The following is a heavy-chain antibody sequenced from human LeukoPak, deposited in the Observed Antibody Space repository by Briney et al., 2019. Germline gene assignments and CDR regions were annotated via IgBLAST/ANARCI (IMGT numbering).Heavy chain of an antibody. D-gene: IGHD2-15*01. CDR1: GFTVSGNY. Sequence: GSLRLSCAASGFTVSGNYMSWVRQAPGRGLEWVSVIYTGGNTYYADSVKGRFTISRDSSKDTLYLQMNSLRGEDTAVYYCARDGRRGPDCNGGGCYFVPGQWGQGTVVTVSS. V-gene: IGHV3-66*01. J-gene: IGHJ4*02. CDR3: ARDGRRGPDCNGGGCYFVPGQ. CDR2: IYTGGNT.